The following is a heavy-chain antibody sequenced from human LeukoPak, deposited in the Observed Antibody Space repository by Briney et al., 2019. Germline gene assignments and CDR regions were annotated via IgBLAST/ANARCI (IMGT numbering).Heavy chain of an antibody. V-gene: IGHV3-30*02. D-gene: IGHD2-8*01. CDR3: ARDTAWYTAHYYMDV. CDR2: IRYDGSNK. Sequence: GGSLRLSCAASGFTFSSYGMQWVRQAPGKGPEWVAFIRYDGSNKYYADSVKGRFTIPRDNSKNTQYLQMNSLRVEDTAVYYCARDTAWYTAHYYMDVWGKGTTVTVSS. J-gene: IGHJ6*03. CDR1: GFTFSSYG.